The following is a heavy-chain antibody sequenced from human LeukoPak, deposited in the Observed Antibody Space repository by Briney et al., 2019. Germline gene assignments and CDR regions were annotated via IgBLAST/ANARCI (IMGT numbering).Heavy chain of an antibody. CDR2: IFYSGRT. D-gene: IGHD2/OR15-2a*01. J-gene: IGHJ4*02. Sequence: SETLSLTCSVSGGSISSYYWNWIRQPPGKGLEWIGYIFYSGRTSYNPSLKNRVTISVDTSKNHFSLTLSSVTAADTAVYYCARDSGFSTVFDYWGQGTLVTVSS. CDR3: ARDSGFSTVFDY. V-gene: IGHV4-59*12. CDR1: GGSISSYY.